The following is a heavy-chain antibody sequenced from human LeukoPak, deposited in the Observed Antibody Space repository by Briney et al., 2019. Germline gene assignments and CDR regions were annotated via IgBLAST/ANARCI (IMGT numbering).Heavy chain of an antibody. V-gene: IGHV3-23*01. CDR1: GFTVSSNY. Sequence: GGSLRLSCAASGFTVSSNYMSWVRQAPGKGLEWVSAISGSGDNTYFADSVKGRFTISRDIPKNRLYLQMNSLRAEDTAIYYCAKDRGVTPIPFDYWGQGTLVIVSS. CDR2: ISGSGDNT. J-gene: IGHJ4*02. CDR3: AKDRGVTPIPFDY. D-gene: IGHD2-21*02.